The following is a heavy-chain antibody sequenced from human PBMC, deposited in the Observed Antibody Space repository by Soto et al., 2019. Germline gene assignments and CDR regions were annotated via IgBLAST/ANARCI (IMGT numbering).Heavy chain of an antibody. CDR3: ARLGRDGYNFRFPY. V-gene: IGHV1-69*13. Sequence: ASVKISCKASGGTFSSYAISWVRQAPGQGLEWMGGIIPIFGTANYAQKFQGRVTITADESTSTAYMELSSLRSEDTAVYYCARLGRDGYNFRFPYWGQGTQVTVSS. CDR1: GGTFSSYA. J-gene: IGHJ4*02. CDR2: IIPIFGTA. D-gene: IGHD1-1*01.